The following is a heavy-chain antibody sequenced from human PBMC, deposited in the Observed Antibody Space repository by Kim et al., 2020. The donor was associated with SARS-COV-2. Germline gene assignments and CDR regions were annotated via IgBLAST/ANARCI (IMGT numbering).Heavy chain of an antibody. CDR2: ISSSSSDT. CDR3: ARYGGGYSYAY. D-gene: IGHD5-18*01. V-gene: IGHV3-11*03. J-gene: IGHJ4*02. CDR1: GFTFSDYY. Sequence: GGSLRLSCAASGFTFSDYYMTWIRQAPGKGLEWVSYISSSSSDTKYADSVKGRFTISRDNAKNSLYLQMNNLRAEDTAVYYCARYGGGYSYAYWGQGTLVTVSS.